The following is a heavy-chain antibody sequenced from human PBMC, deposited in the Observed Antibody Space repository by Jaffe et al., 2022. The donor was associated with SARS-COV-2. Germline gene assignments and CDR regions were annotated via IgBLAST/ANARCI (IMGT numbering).Heavy chain of an antibody. CDR1: GFTFSSYA. Sequence: QVQLVESGGGVVQPGRSLRLSCAASGFTFSSYAMHWVRQAPGKGLEWVAVISYDGSNKYYADSVKGRFTISRDNSKNTLYLQMNSLRAEDTAVYYCAREGGIAAAGVNWFDPWGQGTLVTVSS. V-gene: IGHV3-30-3*01. CDR2: ISYDGSNK. J-gene: IGHJ5*02. D-gene: IGHD6-13*01. CDR3: AREGGIAAAGVNWFDP.